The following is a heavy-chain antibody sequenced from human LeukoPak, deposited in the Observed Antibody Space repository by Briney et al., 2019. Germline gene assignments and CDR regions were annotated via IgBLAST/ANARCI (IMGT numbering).Heavy chain of an antibody. Sequence: GRSLRLSCAASGFTFSTYPMHWVRQAPGKGLEWVAVISNDGSNKYYADSVKGRFTISRDNSKNTLYLQMNSLRAEDTAVYYCARTVVAAKGGFDYWGQGTLVTVSS. CDR2: ISNDGSNK. V-gene: IGHV3-30*04. D-gene: IGHD2-15*01. CDR3: ARTVVAAKGGFDY. J-gene: IGHJ4*02. CDR1: GFTFSTYP.